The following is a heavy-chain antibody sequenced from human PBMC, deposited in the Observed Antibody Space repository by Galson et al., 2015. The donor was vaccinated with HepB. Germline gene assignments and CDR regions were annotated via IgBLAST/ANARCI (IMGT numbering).Heavy chain of an antibody. V-gene: IGHV3-73*01. Sequence: SLRLYCAASGFTFSGSAMHWVRQASGKGLEWVGRIRSKANSYTTAYPASVKGKFTISRDDSKNTAYLQMNSLKTEDTAVYYCTTTGEGVAPGYWGQGTLVTVSS. CDR1: GFTFSGSA. J-gene: IGHJ4*02. D-gene: IGHD3-10*01. CDR3: TTTGEGVAPGY. CDR2: IRSKANSYTT.